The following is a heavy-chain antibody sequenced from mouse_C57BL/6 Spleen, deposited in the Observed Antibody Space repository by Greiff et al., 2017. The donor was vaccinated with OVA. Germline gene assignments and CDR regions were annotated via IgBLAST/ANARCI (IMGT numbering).Heavy chain of an antibody. CDR1: GYTFTSYW. D-gene: IGHD1-1*01. Sequence: QVQLQQPGAELVKPGASVKMSCKASGYTFTSYWITWVKQRPGQGLEWIGDIYPGSGSTNYNEKFKSKATLTVDTSSSTAYMQLSSLTSEDSAVCYCGGGPITAGGAMDYWGQGTSVTVSS. CDR3: GGGPITAGGAMDY. J-gene: IGHJ4*01. CDR2: IYPGSGST. V-gene: IGHV1-55*01.